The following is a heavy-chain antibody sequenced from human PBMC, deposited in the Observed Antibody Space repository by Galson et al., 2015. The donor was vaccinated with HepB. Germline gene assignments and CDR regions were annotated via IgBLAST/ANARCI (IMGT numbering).Heavy chain of an antibody. CDR3: ARITGRSIRTREGLDY. V-gene: IGHV3-23*01. J-gene: IGHJ4*02. Sequence: SLRLSCAASGFTFSSYAMTWVRQAPGKGLEWVSGIGGSGIDTYYAEFVKGRLTISRDNSNNTLYLQMNSLTVEDTAVYYCARITGRSIRTREGLDYWGQGTPVTVSP. CDR1: GFTFSSYA. D-gene: IGHD3-3*02. CDR2: IGGSGIDT.